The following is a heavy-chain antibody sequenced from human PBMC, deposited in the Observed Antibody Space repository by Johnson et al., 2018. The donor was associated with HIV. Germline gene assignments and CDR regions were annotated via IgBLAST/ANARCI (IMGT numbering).Heavy chain of an antibody. D-gene: IGHD3-10*01. J-gene: IGHJ3*02. Sequence: QVQLVESGGGLVKPGGSLRLSCAASGFTFSDFYMSYIRQAPGKGLEWVSYISSSGTTIYYADSVKGRFTISRDNAKNSLYLQLNSLRAEDTALYYCARFENTLSNAFDIWGQGTMVTVSS. CDR3: ARFENTLSNAFDI. CDR1: GFTFSDFY. V-gene: IGHV3-11*01. CDR2: ISSSGTTI.